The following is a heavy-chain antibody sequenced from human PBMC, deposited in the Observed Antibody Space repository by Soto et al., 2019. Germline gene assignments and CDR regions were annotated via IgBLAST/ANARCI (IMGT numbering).Heavy chain of an antibody. CDR3: ARALGATPDFDF. CDR1: GGSISSGGYC. V-gene: IGHV4-31*03. Sequence: PSETLSLTCTVSGGSISSGGYCWSWIRQHPGKGLEWIGFIYYSGPTYYNPSLKSRVSISVDTSKNQFSLKLRSVTAADTAVYYCARALGATPDFDFWGQGTLVTVSS. CDR2: IYYSGPT. D-gene: IGHD1-26*01. J-gene: IGHJ4*02.